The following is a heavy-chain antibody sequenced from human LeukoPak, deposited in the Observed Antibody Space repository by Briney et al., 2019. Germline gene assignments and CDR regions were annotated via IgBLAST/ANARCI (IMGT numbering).Heavy chain of an antibody. CDR3: AKVGPYSGSYFDY. CDR2: ISWNSGSI. V-gene: IGHV3-9*01. D-gene: IGHD1-26*01. CDR1: GFTFDDYA. Sequence: GGSLRLPCAASGFTFDDYAMHWVRQAPGKGLEWVSGISWNSGSIGYADSVKGRFTISRDNAKNSLYLQMNSLRAEDTALYYCAKVGPYSGSYFDYWGQGTLVTVSS. J-gene: IGHJ4*02.